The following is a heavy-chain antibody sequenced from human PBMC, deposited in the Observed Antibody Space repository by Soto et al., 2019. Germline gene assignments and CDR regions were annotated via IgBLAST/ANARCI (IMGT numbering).Heavy chain of an antibody. CDR3: ARDAITMVRGGNWFDP. CDR1: GFTFSSYS. CDR2: ISSSSSTI. V-gene: IGHV3-48*02. J-gene: IGHJ5*02. Sequence: PGGSLRLSCAASGFTFSSYSMNWVRQAPGKGLEWVSYISSSSSTIYYADSVKGRFTISRDNAKNSLYLQMNSLRDEDTAVYYCARDAITMVRGGNWFDPWGQGTLVTVSS. D-gene: IGHD3-10*01.